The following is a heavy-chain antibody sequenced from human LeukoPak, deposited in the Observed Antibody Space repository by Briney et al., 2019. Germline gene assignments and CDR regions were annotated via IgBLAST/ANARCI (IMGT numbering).Heavy chain of an antibody. CDR1: GGSFSGYY. D-gene: IGHD4-17*01. J-gene: IGHJ4*02. CDR3: ARGQGTVTTH. V-gene: IGHV4-34*01. Sequence: SETLSLTCAVSGGSFSGYYWTWIRQPPGKGLEWIGEINHSGNANYNPSLKSRVTISLDMSENHFSLKLASVTAADTAVYYCARGQGTVTTHWGQGTLVTVSS. CDR2: INHSGNA.